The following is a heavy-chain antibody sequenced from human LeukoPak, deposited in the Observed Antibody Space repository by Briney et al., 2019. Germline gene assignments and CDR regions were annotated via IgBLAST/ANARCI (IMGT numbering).Heavy chain of an antibody. Sequence: GGSLRLSCAASGFTFSDYYMSWIRQAPGKGLEWVSYISSSGSTIYYADSVKGRFTISRDNAKNSLYLQMNSLRAEDTAVYYCATYCSSTSCYLRSFDYWGQGTLVTVSS. CDR2: ISSSGSTI. CDR3: ATYCSSTSCYLRSFDY. V-gene: IGHV3-11*04. D-gene: IGHD2-2*01. J-gene: IGHJ4*02. CDR1: GFTFSDYY.